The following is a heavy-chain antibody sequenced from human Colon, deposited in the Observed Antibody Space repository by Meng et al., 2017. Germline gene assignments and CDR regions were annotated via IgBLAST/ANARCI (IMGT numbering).Heavy chain of an antibody. CDR1: GFTFSSYD. V-gene: IGHV3-13*01. CDR3: ARDLITFDY. Sequence: LVESGGGLVQPGGSLRLSCAASGFTFSSYDMDWVRQATGKGLEWVSSIGTAGDTYYPGSVKGRFTISRDNAKKSLYLQMNSLRAGDTAGSYCARDLITFDYWGQGTLVTVSS. J-gene: IGHJ4*02. CDR2: IGTAGDT. D-gene: IGHD3-16*01.